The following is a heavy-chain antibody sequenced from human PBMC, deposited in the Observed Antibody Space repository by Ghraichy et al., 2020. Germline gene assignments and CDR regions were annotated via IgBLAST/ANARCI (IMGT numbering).Heavy chain of an antibody. D-gene: IGHD6-19*01. Sequence: GSLRLSCAASGFTFSSYSMNWVRQAPGKGLEWVSSISSSSSYIYYADLVKGRFTISRDNAKNSLYLQMNSLRAEDTAVYYCARDLVAVAGTVDYWGQGTLVTVSS. V-gene: IGHV3-21*01. CDR2: ISSSSSYI. J-gene: IGHJ4*02. CDR3: ARDLVAVAGTVDY. CDR1: GFTFSSYS.